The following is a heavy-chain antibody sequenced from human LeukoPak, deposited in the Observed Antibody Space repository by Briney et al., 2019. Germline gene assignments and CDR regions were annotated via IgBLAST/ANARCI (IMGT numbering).Heavy chain of an antibody. D-gene: IGHD3-22*01. CDR2: IHHSGTT. CDR1: GGSISSSNW. J-gene: IGHJ4*02. Sequence: PSGTLSLTCAVSGGSISSSNWWSWVRQSPEKGLEWIGEIHHSGTTNYNPSLKSRVTISVDTSKNQFSLKLSSVTAADTAVYYCASGGIDYYDSSGYPWDWGQGTLVTVSS. V-gene: IGHV4-4*02. CDR3: ASGGIDYYDSSGYPWD.